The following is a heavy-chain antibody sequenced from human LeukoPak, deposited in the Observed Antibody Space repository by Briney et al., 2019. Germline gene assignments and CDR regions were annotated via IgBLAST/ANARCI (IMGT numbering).Heavy chain of an antibody. V-gene: IGHV4-39*07. CDR2: IYYSGVT. Sequence: SETLSLTCTVSGGSISSSSYYWGWIRQPPGKGLEWIGSIYYSGVTYYNPSLKSRVTISVDRAKNQFSLKLRSVTAADTAVYYCARVKPKYYDILTGYPWGYFQHWGQGTLVTVSS. CDR3: ARVKPKYYDILTGYPWGYFQH. D-gene: IGHD3-9*01. J-gene: IGHJ1*01. CDR1: GGSISSSSYY.